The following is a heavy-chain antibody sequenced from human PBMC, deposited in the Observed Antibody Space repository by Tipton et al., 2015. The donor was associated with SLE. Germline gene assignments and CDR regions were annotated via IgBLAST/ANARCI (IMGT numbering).Heavy chain of an antibody. D-gene: IGHD7-27*01. CDR1: GGFISSGGYF. CDR3: ASGTGDYFDY. V-gene: IGHV4-61*09. Sequence: TLSLTCAVSGGFISSGGYFWYWIRQPAGKGLEWIGYIYTTGSTNYNPSLKSRVTISLDTSNNQFSLKLTSVTAADTAVYYCASGTGDYFDYWGQGTLVTVSS. CDR2: IYTTGST. J-gene: IGHJ4*02.